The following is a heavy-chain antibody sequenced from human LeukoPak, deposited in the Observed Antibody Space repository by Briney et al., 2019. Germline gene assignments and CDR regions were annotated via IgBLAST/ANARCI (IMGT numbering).Heavy chain of an antibody. V-gene: IGHV3-23*01. D-gene: IGHD3-3*01. CDR2: VSGNGNT. CDR1: QFNFNKFG. CDR3: ARVRYDFWSGYSKGDDAFDI. J-gene: IGHJ3*02. Sequence: GGSLRLSCSTSQFNFNKFGMTWARQAPGKGLEWVASVSGNGNTQYAESVQGRFAISRDNSKNTLYLQMNSLRAEDTAVYYCARVRYDFWSGYSKGDDAFDIWGQGTMVTVSS.